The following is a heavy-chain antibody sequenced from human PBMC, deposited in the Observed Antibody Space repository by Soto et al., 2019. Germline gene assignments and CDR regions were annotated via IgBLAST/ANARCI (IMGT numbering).Heavy chain of an antibody. J-gene: IGHJ6*01. CDR2: INHSGST. CDR1: GRSFSGYY. D-gene: IGHD2-2*01. V-gene: IGHV4-34*01. Sequence: SETLSLTCAVYGRSFSGYYWSWLRQPPGKGLEWIGEINHSGSTNYNPSLKSRVTISVDTSKNQFSLKPSSVTAADTAVYYCARVSSIPAANYYYYYGMDVWGHGTTVTVSS. CDR3: ARVSSIPAANYYYYYGMDV.